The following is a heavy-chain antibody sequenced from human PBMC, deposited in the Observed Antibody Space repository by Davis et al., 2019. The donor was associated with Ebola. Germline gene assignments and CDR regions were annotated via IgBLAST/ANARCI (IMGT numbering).Heavy chain of an antibody. CDR2: ISGTGGST. CDR1: GFTFSSYS. J-gene: IGHJ4*02. CDR3: ATVNRAISGY. Sequence: GGSLRLSCAASGFTFSSYSMNWVRQAPGKGMEWVSVISGTGGSTYYADSVKGRFTISRDNSKKTLYLQMHSLRAEDTAVYYCATVNRAISGYGGQGILVSVSS. V-gene: IGHV3-23*01. D-gene: IGHD2-2*02.